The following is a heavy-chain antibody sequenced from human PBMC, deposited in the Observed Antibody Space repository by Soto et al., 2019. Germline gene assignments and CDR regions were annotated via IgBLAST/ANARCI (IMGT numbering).Heavy chain of an antibody. CDR1: VCTFNNYA. Sequence: EVQLLESGGGLVQPGGPLRLSCAASVCTFNNYAMTWVRQAPGKGLEWVSAISGGGDTTSYADSVKGRFTVSRAGSKNTLYLQMSSLRAEDTALYYCAKGRGGSGSLTPRVDFWGQGTLVTVSS. J-gene: IGHJ4*02. V-gene: IGHV3-23*01. D-gene: IGHD3-10*01. CDR3: AKGRGGSGSLTPRVDF. CDR2: ISGGGDTT.